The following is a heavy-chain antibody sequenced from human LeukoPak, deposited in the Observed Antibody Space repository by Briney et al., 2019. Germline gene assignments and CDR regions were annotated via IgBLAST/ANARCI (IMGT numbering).Heavy chain of an antibody. D-gene: IGHD3-10*01. Sequence: ASVKVSCKASGYTFTSYYMHWVRQAPGQGLEWMGWISAYNGNTNYAQKLQGRVTMTTDTSTSTAYMELRSLRSDDTAVYYCARELAYGSGSYWFAYYYYYMDVWGKGTTVTVSS. CDR3: ARELAYGSGSYWFAYYYYYMDV. V-gene: IGHV1-18*04. J-gene: IGHJ6*03. CDR1: GYTFTSYY. CDR2: ISAYNGNT.